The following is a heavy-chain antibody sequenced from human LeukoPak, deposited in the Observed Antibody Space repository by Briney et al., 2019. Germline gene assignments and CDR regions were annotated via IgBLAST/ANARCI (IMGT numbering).Heavy chain of an antibody. D-gene: IGHD3-22*01. Sequence: ASVKVSCKASGYTFTSYAMHWVRQAPGQRLEWMGWINAGNGNTKYSQKFQGRVTITRDTSASTAYMELSSLRSEDTAVYYCARYYYDSSGYSIGAEYFQHWGQGTLVTVSS. J-gene: IGHJ1*01. CDR1: GYTFTSYA. CDR2: INAGNGNT. CDR3: ARYYYDSSGYSIGAEYFQH. V-gene: IGHV1-3*01.